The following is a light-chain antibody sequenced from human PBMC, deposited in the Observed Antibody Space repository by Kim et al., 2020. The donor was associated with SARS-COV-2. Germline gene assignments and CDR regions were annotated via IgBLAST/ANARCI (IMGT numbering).Light chain of an antibody. CDR1: SSNIGSNN. CDR3: ATWDDSLNGWV. CDR2: SNN. Sequence: GPRVTTSCSGGSSNIGSNNVNWYQQVPGTAPRLLIYSNNQRPSGIPDRFSGSKSGTSASLAISGLQSEDEADYYCATWDDSLNGWVFGGGTQLTVL. V-gene: IGLV1-44*01. J-gene: IGLJ3*02.